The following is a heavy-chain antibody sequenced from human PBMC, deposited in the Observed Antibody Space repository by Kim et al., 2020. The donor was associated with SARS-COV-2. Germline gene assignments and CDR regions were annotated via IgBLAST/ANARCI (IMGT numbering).Heavy chain of an antibody. Sequence: DGINTCYADSVKGRFTVSRDNAKNTLYLQMNSLKAEDTAVYYCAKGDYDPKWGQGTLVTVSS. CDR3: AKGDYDPK. V-gene: IGHV3-74*01. D-gene: IGHD3-22*01. J-gene: IGHJ4*02. CDR2: DGINT.